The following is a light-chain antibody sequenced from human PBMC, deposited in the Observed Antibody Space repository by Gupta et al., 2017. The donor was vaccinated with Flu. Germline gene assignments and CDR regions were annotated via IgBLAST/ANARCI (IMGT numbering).Light chain of an antibody. V-gene: IGLV2-14*01. CDR2: EVT. Sequence: QSALTQPASVSGSPGPSITISCTGTSSDVGDYNYVSWYRQHPGKAPKLMIYEVTNRPSGVSNRFSGSKSGNTASLTISGLQAEDEADYYCSSYTSSGTYVVFGGGTKLTVL. CDR1: SSDVGDYNY. J-gene: IGLJ2*01. CDR3: SSYTSSGTYVV.